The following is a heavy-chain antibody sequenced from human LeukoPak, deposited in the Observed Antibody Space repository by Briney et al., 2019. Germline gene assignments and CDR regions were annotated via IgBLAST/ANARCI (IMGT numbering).Heavy chain of an antibody. CDR2: ISEDGVNT. CDR1: GFRLSSHG. J-gene: IGHJ4*02. Sequence: PGGSLRLSCVDSGFRLSSHGMSWVRQAPGKGLEWVSSISEDGVNTYSADSVKGRFTISRDDSKNTLYMQMNGLRAEDTAVYYCARVGPPSVVTMTFGFWGQGILVAVSS. D-gene: IGHD2-2*01. V-gene: IGHV3-23*01. CDR3: ARVGPPSVVTMTFGF.